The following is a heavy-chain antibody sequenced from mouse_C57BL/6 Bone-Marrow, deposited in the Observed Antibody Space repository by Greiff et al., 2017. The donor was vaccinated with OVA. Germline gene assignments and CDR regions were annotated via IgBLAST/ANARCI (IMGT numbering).Heavy chain of an antibody. CDR3: ASSYFDY. CDR1: GFNIKDDY. V-gene: IGHV1-64*01. J-gene: IGHJ2*01. Sequence: QVQLQQSGAELVRPGASVKLSCTASGFNIKDDYMHWVKQRPGQGLEWIGMIHPNSGSTNYNEKFKSKATLTVDKSSSTAYMQLSSLTSEDSAVYYCASSYFDYWGQGTTLTVSS. CDR2: IHPNSGST.